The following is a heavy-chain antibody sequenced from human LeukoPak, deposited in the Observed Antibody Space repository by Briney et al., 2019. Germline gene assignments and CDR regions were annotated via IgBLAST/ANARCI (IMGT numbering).Heavy chain of an antibody. CDR3: AKDPTTYYDSSGYGRYNWFDP. Sequence: GGSLRLSCAASGFTFSSYAMSWVRQAPGKGLEWVSAISGSGGSTYYADSVKGRFTISIDNSKNTLYLQMNSLRAEDTAVYYCAKDPTTYYDSSGYGRYNWFDPWGQGTLVTVSS. J-gene: IGHJ5*02. CDR2: ISGSGGST. CDR1: GFTFSSYA. V-gene: IGHV3-23*01. D-gene: IGHD3-22*01.